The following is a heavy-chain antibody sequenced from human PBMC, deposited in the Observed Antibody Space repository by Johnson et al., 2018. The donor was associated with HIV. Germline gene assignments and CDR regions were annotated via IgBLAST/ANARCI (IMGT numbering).Heavy chain of an antibody. CDR2: ISYDGSNK. V-gene: IGHV3-30*18. Sequence: QVQLVESGGGVVRPGGSLRLSCAASGFTFDDYGMSWVRQAPGKGLEWVAVISYDGSNKYYADSVKGRFTISRDNSKNTLYLQMNSLRAEDTAVYYCAKDRGSPGIPAAFDIWGQGTMVTVSS. CDR1: GFTFDDYG. J-gene: IGHJ3*02. D-gene: IGHD1-26*01. CDR3: AKDRGSPGIPAAFDI.